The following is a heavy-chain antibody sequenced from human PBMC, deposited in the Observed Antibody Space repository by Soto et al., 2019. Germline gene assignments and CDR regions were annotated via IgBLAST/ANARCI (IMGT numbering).Heavy chain of an antibody. V-gene: IGHV4-39*01. CDR1: GGSISSSSYY. Sequence: PSETLSLTCTVCGGSISSSSYYWGWIRQPPGKGLEWIGSIYYSGSTYYNPSLKSRVTISVDTSKNQFSLKLSSVTAADTAVYYCARLIPLNIVATRGAFDYWGQGTLVTVSS. CDR3: ARLIPLNIVATRGAFDY. J-gene: IGHJ4*02. D-gene: IGHD5-12*01. CDR2: IYYSGST.